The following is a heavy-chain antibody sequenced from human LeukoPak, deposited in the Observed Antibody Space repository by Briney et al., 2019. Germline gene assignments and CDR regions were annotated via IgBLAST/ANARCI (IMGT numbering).Heavy chain of an antibody. D-gene: IGHD3-3*02. Sequence: ASVKVSCKASGYTFSDLYIHWERQAPGQGLEYVGWITPKSGDTYSPQRFQGRVTMTRDASISTAYMELSSLRSDDTAVYFCARVRLADVRAWAYWGQGTLVTVSS. CDR2: ITPKSGDT. J-gene: IGHJ4*02. CDR1: GYTFSDLY. V-gene: IGHV1-2*02. CDR3: ARVRLADVRAWAY.